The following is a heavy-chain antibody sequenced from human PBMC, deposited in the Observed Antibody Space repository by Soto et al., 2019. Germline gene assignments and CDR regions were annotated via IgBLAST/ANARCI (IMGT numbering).Heavy chain of an antibody. CDR2: IIPIFGTA. Sequence: ASVKVSCKASGGTLSSYAISWVRQAPGQGLEWMGGIIPIFGTANYAQKFQGRVTITADESTSTAYMELSSLRSEDTAVYYCARGEPRLRYFDWFPYYFDYWGQGTLVTVSS. D-gene: IGHD3-9*01. CDR1: GGTLSSYA. J-gene: IGHJ4*02. V-gene: IGHV1-69*13. CDR3: ARGEPRLRYFDWFPYYFDY.